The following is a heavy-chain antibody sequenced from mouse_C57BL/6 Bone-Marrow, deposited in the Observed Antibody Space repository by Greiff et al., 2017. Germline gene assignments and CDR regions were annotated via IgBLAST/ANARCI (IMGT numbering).Heavy chain of an antibody. CDR2: INSDGGST. CDR3: ARHGTYYGSSYWYFDV. J-gene: IGHJ1*03. V-gene: IGHV5-2*01. Sequence: EVMLVESGGGLVQPGESLKLSCESNEYEFPSHDMSWVRKTPEKRLELVAAINSDGGSTYYPDTMERRFIISRDNTKKTLYLQMSSLRSEDTALYYCARHGTYYGSSYWYFDVWGTGTTVTVSS. D-gene: IGHD1-1*01. CDR1: EYEFPSHD.